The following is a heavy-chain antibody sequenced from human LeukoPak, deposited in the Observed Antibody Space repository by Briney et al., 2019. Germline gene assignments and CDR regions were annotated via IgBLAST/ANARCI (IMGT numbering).Heavy chain of an antibody. CDR1: GYTFTSNY. CDR2: IYPRDGST. J-gene: IGHJ3*02. Sequence: ASVKVSCKASGYTFTSNYIHWVRQAPGQGLEWMGMIYPRDGSTSYAQKFQGRVTVTRDTSTSTVHMELSGLRSEDTAVYYCAKPENSGYWDAFDIWGQGTMVTVSS. CDR3: AKPENSGYWDAFDI. V-gene: IGHV1-46*01. D-gene: IGHD3-22*01.